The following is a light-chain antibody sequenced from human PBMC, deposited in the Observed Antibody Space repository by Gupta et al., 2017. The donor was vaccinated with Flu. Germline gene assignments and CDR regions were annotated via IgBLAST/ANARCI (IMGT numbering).Light chain of an antibody. CDR3: HSYDGNNYV. CDR2: EVT. J-gene: IGLJ2*01. V-gene: IGLV2-8*01. CDR1: SSDIGGYNY. Sequence: QSPLTQPPSASGSPGQSVTISCTATSSDIGGYNYVSWYQQYPGQAPILMIYEVTKRPSGVPERFSGSKSGNTATLTVSGLQAKDEADYYCHSYDGNNYVFGGGTKVTGL.